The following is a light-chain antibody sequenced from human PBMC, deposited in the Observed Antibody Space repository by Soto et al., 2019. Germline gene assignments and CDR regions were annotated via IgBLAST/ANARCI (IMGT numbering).Light chain of an antibody. J-gene: IGLJ1*01. V-gene: IGLV2-14*01. CDR2: EVS. Sequence: QSVLTQPASVSGSPGQSITISCTGTSSDVGSYNYVSWYQHHPGKAPKFMIYEVSNRPSGVSNRFSGSKSGNTASLTISGLQAEDEADYYCGSITSSSTPVFGTGTKLTVL. CDR1: SSDVGSYNY. CDR3: GSITSSSTPV.